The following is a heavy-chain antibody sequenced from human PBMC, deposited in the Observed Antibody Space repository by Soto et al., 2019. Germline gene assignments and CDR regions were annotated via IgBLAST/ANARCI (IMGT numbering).Heavy chain of an antibody. CDR3: ARGDIVATITWGIAVAGLDY. Sequence: QVQLVQSGAEVKKPGSSVKVSCKASGGTFSSYAISWVRQAPGQGLEWMGGIIPIFGTANYAQKFQGRVTITADESTSTAYMELSSLRSEDTAVYYCARGDIVATITWGIAVAGLDYWGQGTLVTVSS. V-gene: IGHV1-69*01. J-gene: IGHJ4*02. CDR1: GGTFSSYA. CDR2: IIPIFGTA. D-gene: IGHD5-12*01.